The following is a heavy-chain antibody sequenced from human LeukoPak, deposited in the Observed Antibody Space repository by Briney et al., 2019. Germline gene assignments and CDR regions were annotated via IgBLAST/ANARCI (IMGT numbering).Heavy chain of an antibody. CDR1: GGSFSGYY. CDR2: INHGGST. D-gene: IGHD5-18*01. J-gene: IGHJ4*02. V-gene: IGHV4-34*01. Sequence: SETLSLTCAVYGGSFSGYYWSWIRQPPGKGLEWIGEINHGGSTNYNPSLKSRVTISVDTSKNQFSLKLSSVTAADTAVYYCATKRGYSYGPSPFDYWGQGTLVTVSS. CDR3: ATKRGYSYGPSPFDY.